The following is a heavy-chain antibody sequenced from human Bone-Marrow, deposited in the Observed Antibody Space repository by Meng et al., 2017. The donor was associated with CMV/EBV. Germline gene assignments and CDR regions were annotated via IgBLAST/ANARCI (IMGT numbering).Heavy chain of an antibody. CDR1: GFTFSSYE. Sequence: GESLKISCAASGFTFSSYEMNWVRQAPGKGLEWVSYISSSGSTIYYADSVKGRFTISRDNAKNSLYLQMNSLRAEDTAVYYCARDPGVGATPSYFDYWGQGTLVTVSS. D-gene: IGHD1-26*01. CDR3: ARDPGVGATPSYFDY. J-gene: IGHJ4*02. V-gene: IGHV3-48*03. CDR2: ISSSGSTI.